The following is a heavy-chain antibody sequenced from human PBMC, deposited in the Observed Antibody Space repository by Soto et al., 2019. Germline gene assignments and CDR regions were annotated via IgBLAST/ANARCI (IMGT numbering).Heavy chain of an antibody. CDR1: GYTFTSYY. V-gene: IGHV1-46*01. CDR3: AILPLWLGELYPYYYGMDV. CDR2: INPSGGST. J-gene: IGHJ6*02. D-gene: IGHD3-10*01. Sequence: ASVKVSCKASGYTFTSYYMHWVRQAPGQGLEWMGIINPSGGSTSYAQKFQGRVTMTRDTSTSTVYMELSSLRSEDTAVYYCAILPLWLGELYPYYYGMDVWGQGTTVTVSS.